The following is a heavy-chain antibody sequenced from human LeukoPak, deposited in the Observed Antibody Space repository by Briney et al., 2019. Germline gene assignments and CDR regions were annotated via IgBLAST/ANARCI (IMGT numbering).Heavy chain of an antibody. CDR1: GFTFSSYA. CDR2: ISGSGGST. J-gene: IGHJ5*02. D-gene: IGHD6-13*01. V-gene: IGHV3-23*01. Sequence: GGSLRLSCAASGFTFSSYAMSWVRQAPGKGLEWVSAISGSGGSTYYADSVKGRFTISRDNSKNTLYLQMNSLRAADTAVYYCAKVARRVLVLGGSNWFDPWGQGTLVTVSS. CDR3: AKVARRVLVLGGSNWFDP.